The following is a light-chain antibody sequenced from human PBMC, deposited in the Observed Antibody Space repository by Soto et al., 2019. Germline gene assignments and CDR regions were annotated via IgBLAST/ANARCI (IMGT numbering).Light chain of an antibody. CDR3: LQANSFPLT. CDR1: QGINSW. CDR2: TAS. Sequence: DIQITQSPSAVSASVGDRVTITCRASQGINSWLAWYQQKPGKAPKLLIYTASRLQSGVPSRFSGSGSGTDFTLTISSLQPEDFATYYCLQANSFPLTFGGGTKVDIK. J-gene: IGKJ4*01. V-gene: IGKV1D-12*01.